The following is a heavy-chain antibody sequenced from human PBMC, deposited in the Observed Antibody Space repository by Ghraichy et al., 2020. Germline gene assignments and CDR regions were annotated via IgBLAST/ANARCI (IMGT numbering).Heavy chain of an antibody. V-gene: IGHV4-34*01. D-gene: IGHD6-13*01. CDR1: GGSFSGYY. CDR2: IHGGGST. CDR3: TRGKGIAI. Sequence: SETLSLTCAVYGGSFSGYYWSWIRQPPGKGLEWIGEIHGGGSTNYNPSLKSRVTISVDTSKNQFSLSLTSVTAADTAVYYCTRGKGIAIWGQGTMVTVSS. J-gene: IGHJ3*02.